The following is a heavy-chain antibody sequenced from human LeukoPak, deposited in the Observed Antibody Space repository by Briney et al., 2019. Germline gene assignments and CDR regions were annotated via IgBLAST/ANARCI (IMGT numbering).Heavy chain of an antibody. CDR3: VKGDRGSGWYRGAFDI. Sequence: GGSLRLSCSASGFTFSSYAMHWVRQAPGKGLEYVSALSSKWCGTYYADSVKGRFTISRDNSKNTLYLQMSSLRAEDTAVYYCVKGDRGSGWYRGAFDIWGQGTMVT. CDR2: LSSKWCGT. D-gene: IGHD6-19*01. CDR1: GFTFSSYA. V-gene: IGHV3-64D*09. J-gene: IGHJ3*02.